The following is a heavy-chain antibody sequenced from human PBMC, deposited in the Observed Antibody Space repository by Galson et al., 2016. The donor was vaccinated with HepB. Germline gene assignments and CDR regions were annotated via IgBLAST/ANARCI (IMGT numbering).Heavy chain of an antibody. Sequence: SETLSLTCTVSGGSVSSTDYYWGWLRQSPGRGLEWIASLFYGGHTYYNPSPRSRVRKSADTSKSQFSLELTSVTASDTAVYYCAVLLVYVRVWGQGTPVAVSS. D-gene: IGHD2-8*01. J-gene: IGHJ4*02. CDR3: AVLLVYVRV. CDR1: GGSVSSTDYY. V-gene: IGHV4-39*01. CDR2: LFYGGHT.